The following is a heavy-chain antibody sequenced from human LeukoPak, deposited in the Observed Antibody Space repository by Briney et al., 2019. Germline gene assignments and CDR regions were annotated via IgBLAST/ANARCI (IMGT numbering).Heavy chain of an antibody. CDR3: ARETRPTNFDY. Sequence: SQTLSLTCTVSGGSLSSGSYYWSWIRQPAGKGLEWIGRIYTSGSTNYNPALKSRVTISVDPSKNQSSLKLSSVTAADTAVYYCARETRPTNFDYWGQGTLVTVSS. CDR2: IYTSGST. V-gene: IGHV4-61*02. CDR1: GGSLSSGSYY. J-gene: IGHJ4*02.